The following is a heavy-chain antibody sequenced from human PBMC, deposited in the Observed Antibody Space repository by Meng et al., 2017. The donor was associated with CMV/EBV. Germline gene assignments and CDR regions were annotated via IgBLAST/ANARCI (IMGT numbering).Heavy chain of an antibody. CDR2: ISSSSSYI. Sequence: GSLKISCAASGFAFSSYSMNWVRQAPGKGLEWVSSISSSSSYIYYADSVKGRFTISRDNAKNSLDLQMNSLRAEDTAVYYCARDLQLFRSSWHPVDIWGQGTMVTVSS. J-gene: IGHJ3*02. D-gene: IGHD6-13*01. CDR1: GFAFSSYS. CDR3: ARDLQLFRSSWHPVDI. V-gene: IGHV3-21*01.